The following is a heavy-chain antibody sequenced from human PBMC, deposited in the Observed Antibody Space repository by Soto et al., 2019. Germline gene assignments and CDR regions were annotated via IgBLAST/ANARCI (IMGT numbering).Heavy chain of an antibody. V-gene: IGHV1-18*01. CDR3: ARRQWLVGGYYYGMDV. J-gene: IGHJ6*02. CDR2: TSAYKGNT. CDR1: GYTFTSYG. D-gene: IGHD6-19*01. Sequence: VASVTVSCKASGYTFTSYGISWVRQAPRQGLEWMGWTSAYKGNTNYAQKLQGRVTMTTDTSTSTAYMELRSLRSDDTAVYYCARRQWLVGGYYYGMDVWGQGTTVTVSS.